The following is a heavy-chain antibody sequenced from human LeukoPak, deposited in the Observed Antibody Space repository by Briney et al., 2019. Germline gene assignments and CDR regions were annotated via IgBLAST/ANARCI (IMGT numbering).Heavy chain of an antibody. V-gene: IGHV1-2*02. CDR3: ARDIGSGSYY. D-gene: IGHD3-10*01. J-gene: IGHJ4*02. Sequence: GASVKVSCKASGYNFTGYYIHWVRQAPGQGLEWMGWINPNSGDTNYAQKFQGRVTMTRDTSINTAYMELSRLRSDDTAVYYCARDIGSGSYYWGQGTLVTVSS. CDR1: GYNFTGYY. CDR2: INPNSGDT.